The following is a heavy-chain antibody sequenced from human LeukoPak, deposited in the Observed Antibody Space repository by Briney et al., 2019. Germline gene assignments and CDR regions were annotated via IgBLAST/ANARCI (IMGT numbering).Heavy chain of an antibody. J-gene: IGHJ4*02. CDR2: IWYDGSNK. Sequence: PGRSLRLSCAASGFSFSNYDMHWVRQAPGKGLEWVAVIWYDGSNKYYADSVKGRFTISRDNSKNTLYLQMNSLRVEDTAVYYCARGDPTVTTKQNFDCWGQGTLVTVSS. V-gene: IGHV3-33*01. D-gene: IGHD4-17*01. CDR1: GFSFSNYD. CDR3: ARGDPTVTTKQNFDC.